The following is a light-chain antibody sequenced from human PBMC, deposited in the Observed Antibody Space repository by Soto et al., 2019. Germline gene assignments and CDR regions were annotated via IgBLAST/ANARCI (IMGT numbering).Light chain of an antibody. Sequence: DIQMTQSPSSLSASVGDRVTITCRASQSISSYLNWYQQRPGEAPKLLIYAAYSLQTGVPSRFSGIGSGTDFTLTISSLQPEDFATYYCQQSYSTPPVTFGQGTRLEIK. CDR2: AAY. J-gene: IGKJ5*01. CDR1: QSISSY. V-gene: IGKV1-39*01. CDR3: QQSYSTPPVT.